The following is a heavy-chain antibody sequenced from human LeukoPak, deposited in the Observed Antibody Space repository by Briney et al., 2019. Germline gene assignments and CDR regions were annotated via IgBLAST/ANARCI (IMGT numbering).Heavy chain of an antibody. V-gene: IGHV3-7*01. Sequence: GGSLRLSCAASGFTFSSYWMSWVRQAPGKGLEWVANIKGDESARHQADSVKGRFTISRDNAKNSVYLQMSSLRGEDTAVYYCARDVGGSLDYWVRGRRATVSS. CDR3: ARDVGGSLDY. CDR2: IKGDESAR. D-gene: IGHD1-26*01. CDR1: GFTFSSYW. J-gene: IGHJ4*02.